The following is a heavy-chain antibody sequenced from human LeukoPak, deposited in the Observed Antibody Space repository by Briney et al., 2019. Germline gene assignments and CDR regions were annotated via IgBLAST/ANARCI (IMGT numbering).Heavy chain of an antibody. CDR3: AREGVWASIAARPDY. Sequence: GGSLRLSCAASGFTFSTYAMHWVRQAPGKGLEWVAVISYDGSNKYYADSVKGRFTISRDNSKNTLYLQMNSLRAEDTAVYYCAREGVWASIAARPDYWGQGTLVTVSS. CDR2: ISYDGSNK. CDR1: GFTFSTYA. J-gene: IGHJ4*02. V-gene: IGHV3-30-3*01. D-gene: IGHD6-6*01.